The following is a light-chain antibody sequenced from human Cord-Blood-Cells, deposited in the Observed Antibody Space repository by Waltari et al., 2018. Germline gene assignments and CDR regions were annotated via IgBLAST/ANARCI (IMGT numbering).Light chain of an antibody. CDR2: DAS. V-gene: IGKV3-11*01. J-gene: IGKJ4*01. Sequence: EHVLTQSPATLSLSPGERASLSCRASQSVSSYLAWYQQKHGQAPRLLIYDASNRATGSPARFSGSGSGTDFTLTISSLEPEDFAVYYCQQRSNWPLTFGGGTKVEIK. CDR1: QSVSSY. CDR3: QQRSNWPLT.